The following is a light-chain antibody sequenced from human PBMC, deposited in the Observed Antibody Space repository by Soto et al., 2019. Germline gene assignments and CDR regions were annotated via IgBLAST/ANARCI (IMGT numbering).Light chain of an antibody. CDR1: SSDVGGYNF. V-gene: IGLV2-14*01. CDR3: SSYTSSVTLV. CDR2: EVS. J-gene: IGLJ2*01. Sequence: QSALTQPASVSGSPGQSITIFCTGTSSDVGGYNFVSWYQQHPGKAPKLMIYEVSNRPSGVSYRFSGSKSGNTASLTISGLQAEDEADYYCSSYTSSVTLVFGGGTKVTVL.